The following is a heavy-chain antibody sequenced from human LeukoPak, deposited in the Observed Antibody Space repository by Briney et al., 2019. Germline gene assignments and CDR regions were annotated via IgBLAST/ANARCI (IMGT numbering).Heavy chain of an antibody. V-gene: IGHV1-46*01. CDR3: ARGNRESGYDYYYGMDV. CDR1: GYTFTSYY. D-gene: IGHD1-14*01. Sequence: GASVKVSCTASGYTFTSYYMHWVRQAPGQGLEWMGIINPSGGSTSYAQKFQGRVTMTRDTSTSTVYVELSSLRSEDTAVYYCARGNRESGYDYYYGMDVWGQGTTVTVSS. CDR2: INPSGGST. J-gene: IGHJ6*02.